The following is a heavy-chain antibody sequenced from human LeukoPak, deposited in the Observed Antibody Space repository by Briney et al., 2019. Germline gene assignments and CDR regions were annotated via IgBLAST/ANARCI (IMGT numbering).Heavy chain of an antibody. Sequence: ASVEVSCKASGYTFTSYYMHWVRQAPGQGLEWMGIINPSGGSTSYAQKFQGRVTMTRDTSTSTVYMELSSLRSEDTAVYYCARDGRGYYGSGSSTGGVDYWGQGTLVTVSS. V-gene: IGHV1-46*01. CDR1: GYTFTSYY. J-gene: IGHJ4*02. CDR3: ARDGRGYYGSGSSTGGVDY. CDR2: INPSGGST. D-gene: IGHD3-10*01.